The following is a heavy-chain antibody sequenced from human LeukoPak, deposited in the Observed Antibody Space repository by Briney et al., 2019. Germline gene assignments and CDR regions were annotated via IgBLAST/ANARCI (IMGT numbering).Heavy chain of an antibody. V-gene: IGHV3-23*01. J-gene: IGHJ4*02. CDR3: AKGLPGIAVAGTGDY. CDR1: GFTVASNY. CDR2: ISGSGGST. D-gene: IGHD6-19*01. Sequence: GGSLRLSCAVSGFTVASNYMSWVRQAPGKGLEWVSAISGSGGSTYYADSVKGRFTISRDNSKNTLYLQMNSLRAEDTAVYYCAKGLPGIAVAGTGDYWGQGTLVTVSS.